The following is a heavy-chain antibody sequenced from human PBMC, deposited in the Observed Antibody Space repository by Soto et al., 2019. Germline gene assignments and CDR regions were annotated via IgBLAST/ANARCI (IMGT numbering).Heavy chain of an antibody. Sequence: ASVKVSCNASGYTFTGYYMHWVRQAPRKGIEWIGWINPNSGGKKYAQKFQGPVTMTSATSLSTAYMELSRMSYDDKALNYYARGSYNHSNGLVDYWCQGTLVTVSS. D-gene: IGHD3-22*01. CDR2: INPNSGGK. CDR3: ARGSYNHSNGLVDY. V-gene: IGHV1-2*02. CDR1: GYTFTGYY. J-gene: IGHJ4*02.